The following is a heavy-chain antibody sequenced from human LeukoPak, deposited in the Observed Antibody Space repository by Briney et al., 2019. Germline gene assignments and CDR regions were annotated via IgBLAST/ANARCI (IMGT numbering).Heavy chain of an antibody. CDR1: GFTFISYW. J-gene: IGHJ6*03. CDR2: INSDGSST. D-gene: IGHD2-15*01. Sequence: GGSLRLSCAASGFTFISYWMHWVRQAPGKGLGWVSRINSDGSSTSYADSVKGRFTISRDNAKNTLYLQMNSLRAEDTAVYYCASGVVVVAASRSSYYMDVWGKGTTVTVSS. CDR3: ASGVVVVAASRSSYYMDV. V-gene: IGHV3-74*01.